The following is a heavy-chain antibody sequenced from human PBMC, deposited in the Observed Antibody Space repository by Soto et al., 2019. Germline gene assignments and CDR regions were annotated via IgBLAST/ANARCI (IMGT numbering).Heavy chain of an antibody. CDR2: IYYDGST. D-gene: IGHD3-16*01. CDR1: GGSISSSSFN. CDR3: ARFFGNDFDT. J-gene: IGHJ3*02. V-gene: IGHV4-39*01. Sequence: SETLSLTCSVSGGSISSSSFNWDWIRQPPGKGLEWIGTIYYDGSTDYNPSLKSRAIISVDTSKNEFSLKLTSVTAADTAVYYFARFFGNDFDTWGQGTVVTVSS.